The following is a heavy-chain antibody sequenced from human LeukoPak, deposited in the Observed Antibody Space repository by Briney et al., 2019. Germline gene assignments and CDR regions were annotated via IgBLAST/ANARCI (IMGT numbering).Heavy chain of an antibody. J-gene: IGHJ5*02. CDR1: GFTFSSYS. V-gene: IGHV3-21*01. Sequence: TGGSLRLPCAASGFTFSSYSMNWVRQAPGKGLEWVSSISSSSSYIYYADSVKGRFTISRDNAKNSLYLQMNSLRAEDTAVYYCARVAVGTYYDFWREGLYNWFDPWGQGTLVTVSS. CDR2: ISSSSSYI. D-gene: IGHD3-3*01. CDR3: ARVAVGTYYDFWREGLYNWFDP.